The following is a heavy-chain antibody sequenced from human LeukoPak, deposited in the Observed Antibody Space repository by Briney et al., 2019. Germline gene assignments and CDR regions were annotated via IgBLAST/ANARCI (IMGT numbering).Heavy chain of an antibody. Sequence: PSETLSLTCTVSGGSISSSSYYWGWIRQPPGKGLEWIGSIYYSGSTYYNPSLKSRVTISVDTSKNQFSLKLSSVTAADTAVYYCARGDRRFLTNDYWGQGTLVTVSS. V-gene: IGHV4-39*07. CDR3: ARGDRRFLTNDY. D-gene: IGHD3-3*01. CDR2: IYYSGST. J-gene: IGHJ4*02. CDR1: GGSISSSSYY.